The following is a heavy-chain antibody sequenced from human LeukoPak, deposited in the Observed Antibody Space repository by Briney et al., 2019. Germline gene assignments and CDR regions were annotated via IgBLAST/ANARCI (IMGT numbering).Heavy chain of an antibody. Sequence: GGSLTLSCVASGFTFDDYAMHWVRHAPGQGLEWVSGLTWNSGSLVYANSVKGRFTIYRDNAKNSLYLQMNSLRVQDTAFYYCAKGDESSAYFRYFDSWGQGTLVTVSS. D-gene: IGHD3-22*01. CDR1: GFTFDDYA. V-gene: IGHV3-9*01. CDR3: AKGDESSAYFRYFDS. CDR2: LTWNSGSL. J-gene: IGHJ4*02.